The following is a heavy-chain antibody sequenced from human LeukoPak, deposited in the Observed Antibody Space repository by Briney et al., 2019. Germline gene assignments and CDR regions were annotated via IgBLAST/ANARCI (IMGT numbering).Heavy chain of an antibody. CDR2: IKQDGSEK. CDR1: GFTFSSYW. J-gene: IGHJ4*02. D-gene: IGHD3-16*02. Sequence: TGGSLRLSCAASGFTFSSYWMSWVRQAPGKGLEWVANIKQDGSEKYYADSVKGRFTISRDNAKNSLYLQMNSLRAEDTAVYYCARDVGGVIASSHLGGQGTLVTVSS. V-gene: IGHV3-7*01. CDR3: ARDVGGVIASSHL.